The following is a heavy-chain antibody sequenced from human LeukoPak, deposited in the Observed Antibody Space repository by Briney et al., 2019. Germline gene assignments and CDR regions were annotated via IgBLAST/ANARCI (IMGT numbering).Heavy chain of an antibody. CDR2: IYPGDSDT. D-gene: IGHD3-22*01. J-gene: IGHJ3*02. CDR1: GYSFTSYW. CDR3: ARPYYDSSGYGDAFDI. Sequence: GESLKISCQGSGYSFTSYWIGWVRQMPGKGLEWMGIIYPGDSDTRYSPSFQGQVTISADKSISTAYLQWSSLKASDTAMYYCARPYYDSSGYGDAFDIWGQGTMVTVSS. V-gene: IGHV5-51*01.